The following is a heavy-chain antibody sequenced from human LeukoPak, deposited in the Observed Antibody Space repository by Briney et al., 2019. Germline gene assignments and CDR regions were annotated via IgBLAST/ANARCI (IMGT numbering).Heavy chain of an antibody. CDR2: ISSSSSYI. J-gene: IGHJ4*02. CDR3: ARETTYGSGSYDY. Sequence: PGGPLRPSCAASGFTFSSYSMNWVRQAPGKGLEWVSSISSSSSYIYYADSVKGRFTISRDNAKNSLYLQMNSLRAEDTAVYYCARETTYGSGSYDYGGQGTLVTVSS. CDR1: GFTFSSYS. V-gene: IGHV3-21*01. D-gene: IGHD3-10*01.